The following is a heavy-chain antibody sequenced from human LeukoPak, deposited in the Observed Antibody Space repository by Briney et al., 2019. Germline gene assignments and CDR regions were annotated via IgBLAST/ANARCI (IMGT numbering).Heavy chain of an antibody. V-gene: IGHV4-4*02. Sequence: PSETLSLTCSVSGASISSSNWWNWVRQPPGKGLEWIGEIYHSGATNYSPSLKSRVTISVDMSKNQFSLKLRSVTAADTAVYYCATSRAKKFDYWGQGTLVTVSS. J-gene: IGHJ4*02. CDR2: IYHSGAT. CDR3: ATSRAKKFDY. CDR1: GASISSSNW.